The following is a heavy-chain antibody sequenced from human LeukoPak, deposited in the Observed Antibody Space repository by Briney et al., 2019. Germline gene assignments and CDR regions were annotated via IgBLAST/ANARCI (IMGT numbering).Heavy chain of an antibody. CDR1: GYTFTSYG. V-gene: IGHV1-18*01. J-gene: IGHJ6*02. CDR2: ISAYNGNT. Sequence: ASVKVSCTASGYTFTSYGISWVRQAPGQGLEWMGWISAYNGNTNYAQKLQGRVTMTTDTSTSTAYMELRSLRSDDTAVYYCARGYLGSSWYNPPYYYYGMDVWGQGTTVTVSS. D-gene: IGHD6-13*01. CDR3: ARGYLGSSWYNPPYYYYGMDV.